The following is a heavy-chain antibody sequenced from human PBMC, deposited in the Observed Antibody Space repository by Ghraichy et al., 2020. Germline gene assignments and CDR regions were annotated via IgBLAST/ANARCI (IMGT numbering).Heavy chain of an antibody. J-gene: IGHJ5*02. V-gene: IGHV3-23*01. Sequence: GESLNISCAASGLTFSTYVMTWVRQAPGKGLEWVSTINHSGGNTYYADSVKGRFTISRDNSKNTLYLQMNSLRAEDTAVYYCAKTVASDFWSGYNSWGLGTLVTVSS. CDR3: AKTVASDFWSGYNS. D-gene: IGHD3-3*01. CDR1: GLTFSTYV. CDR2: INHSGGNT.